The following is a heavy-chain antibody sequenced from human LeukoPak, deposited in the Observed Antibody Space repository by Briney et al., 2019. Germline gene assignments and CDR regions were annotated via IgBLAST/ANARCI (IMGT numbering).Heavy chain of an antibody. CDR1: GGPVSSGGYY. Sequence: SETLSLTCTVSGGPVSSGGYYWSWIRQHPGKGLEWIGYIYYSGSTYYNPSLKSRVTISVDTSKNQFSLKLSSVTAADTAVYYCARDRGPYYDFWSGYQDPSYYYGMDVWGQGTTVTVSS. V-gene: IGHV4-31*03. D-gene: IGHD3-3*01. CDR3: ARDRGPYYDFWSGYQDPSYYYGMDV. J-gene: IGHJ6*02. CDR2: IYYSGST.